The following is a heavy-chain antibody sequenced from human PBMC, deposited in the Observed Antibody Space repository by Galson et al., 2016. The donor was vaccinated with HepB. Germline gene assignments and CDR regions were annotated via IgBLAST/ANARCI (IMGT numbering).Heavy chain of an antibody. V-gene: IGHV3-21*05. J-gene: IGHJ4*02. CDR3: ARGNYYDSNYFDS. Sequence: SLRLSCAASGFTFSGYAMAWVRQAPGKGLEWVSYISSASSYINYADSVRGRFTISRDNAKNSLYLQLNSLRAEDTAVYFCARGNYYDSNYFDSWGQGTLVTVSS. CDR1: GFTFSGYA. CDR2: ISSASSYI. D-gene: IGHD3-22*01.